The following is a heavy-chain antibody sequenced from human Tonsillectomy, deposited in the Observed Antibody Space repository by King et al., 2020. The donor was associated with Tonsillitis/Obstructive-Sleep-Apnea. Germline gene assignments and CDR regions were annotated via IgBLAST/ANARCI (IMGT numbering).Heavy chain of an antibody. CDR1: GYTFTNYD. V-gene: IGHV1-18*01. CDR3: ARDYYDSSGYYHGYFQH. D-gene: IGHD3-22*01. J-gene: IGHJ1*01. CDR2: SRPNNGDT. Sequence: QVQLVQSGAEVKKPGASVKVSCKASGYTFTNYDITWARQAPGQGLEWMGWSRPNNGDTNYAQKLQGRVTMTSDTFTSTAYMELRSLRSDDTAVYYCARDYYDSSGYYHGYFQHWGQGTLVTVSS.